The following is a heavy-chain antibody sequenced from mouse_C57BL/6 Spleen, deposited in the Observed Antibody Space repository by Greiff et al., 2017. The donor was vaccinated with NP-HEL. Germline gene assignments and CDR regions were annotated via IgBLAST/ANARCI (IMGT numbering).Heavy chain of an antibody. Sequence: EVKLMESGGGLVKPGGSLKLSCAASGFTFSDYGMHWVRQAPEKGLEWVAYISSGSSTIYYADTVKGRFTISRDNAKNTLFLQMTSLRSEDTAMYYCARDRYGNDAMDYWGQGTSVTVSS. D-gene: IGHD2-1*01. J-gene: IGHJ4*01. CDR3: ARDRYGNDAMDY. CDR2: ISSGSSTI. CDR1: GFTFSDYG. V-gene: IGHV5-17*01.